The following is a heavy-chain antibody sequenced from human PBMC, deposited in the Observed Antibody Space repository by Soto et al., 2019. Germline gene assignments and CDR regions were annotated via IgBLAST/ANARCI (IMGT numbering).Heavy chain of an antibody. D-gene: IGHD1-26*01. CDR1: GGSISRYY. J-gene: IGHJ1*01. CDR3: ARESYAEYFQH. V-gene: IGHV4-59*01. Sequence: SETLSPTCTDSGGSISRYYWSWIREPPAKGLEWIGYIYYSGRTNYNPSLKSRVTISVDTSKNQFSLKLSSVTAADTAVYYCARESYAEYFQHWGQAILVTVSS. CDR2: IYYSGRT.